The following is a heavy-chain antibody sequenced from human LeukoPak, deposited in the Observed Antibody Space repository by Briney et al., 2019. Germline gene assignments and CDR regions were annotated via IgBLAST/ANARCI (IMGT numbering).Heavy chain of an antibody. D-gene: IGHD2-15*01. Sequence: ASVKVSCKASGYTFTSYDINWVRQATGHGLEWLGWMNPDSGNTGYVQKFQARVTMTSDTSVSTAYMELSSLRSEDTAVYYCARGPPWGYCSGGNCYSSHYYYYMDVWGKGTTVTVSS. CDR3: ARGPPWGYCSGGNCYSSHYYYYMDV. CDR2: MNPDSGNT. V-gene: IGHV1-8*01. J-gene: IGHJ6*03. CDR1: GYTFTSYD.